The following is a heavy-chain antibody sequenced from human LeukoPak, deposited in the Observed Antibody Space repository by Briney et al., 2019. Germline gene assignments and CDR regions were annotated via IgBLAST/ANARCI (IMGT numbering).Heavy chain of an antibody. Sequence: GGSLRLSCAASGFTVSSSYMSWDRQAPGKGLEWVSVIYSGGSTYSADSVKGRFTISRDNSKNTLYLQMNSLRAEDTAVYYCARDRVGDSSGEWGQGTLVTVSS. CDR3: ARDRVGDSSGE. CDR2: IYSGGST. D-gene: IGHD3-22*01. V-gene: IGHV3-53*01. CDR1: GFTVSSSY. J-gene: IGHJ4*02.